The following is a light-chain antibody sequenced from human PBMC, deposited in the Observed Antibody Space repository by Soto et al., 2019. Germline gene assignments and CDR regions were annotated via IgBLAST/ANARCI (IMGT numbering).Light chain of an antibody. CDR1: SSHVGSYNL. CDR3: CSYAGSSTLVV. J-gene: IGLJ2*01. V-gene: IGLV2-23*01. Sequence: QSALTQPASVSGSPGQSITISCTGTSSHVGSYNLVSWYQQHPGKAPKIMIYEGSKRPSGVSNRFSGSKSGNTASLTIYGLQAEDEAEYDCCSYAGSSTLVVFGGGTKLTVL. CDR2: EGS.